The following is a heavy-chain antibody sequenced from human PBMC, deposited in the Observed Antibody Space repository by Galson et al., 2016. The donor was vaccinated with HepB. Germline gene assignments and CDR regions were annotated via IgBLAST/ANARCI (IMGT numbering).Heavy chain of an antibody. D-gene: IGHD3-22*01. CDR2: ISYDGTYK. V-gene: IGHV3-30*04. J-gene: IGHJ4*02. Sequence: SLRLSCAASGFTFSSYPMHWVRQTPGKGLEWLAVISYDGTYKNYADSVLGRFTISRDNSKNTLYLEMNSLRADDTAVYYCARDGPLEITMKIVIIAYYFDSWGQGTLVTVSS. CDR3: ARDGPLEITMKIVIIAYYFDS. CDR1: GFTFSSYP.